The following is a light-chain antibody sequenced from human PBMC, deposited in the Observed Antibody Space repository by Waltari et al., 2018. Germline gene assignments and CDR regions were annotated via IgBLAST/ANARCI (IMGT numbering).Light chain of an antibody. CDR3: CSYASTAWV. Sequence: QSALTQPASVSGSPGLSITISCTGTSSDVGSYNFVSWYQQHPGKAPKLMIYDVTTRPSGVCNRFSGSKSGNTASLTISGLQAGDEADYYCCSYASTAWVFGGGTRLTVL. J-gene: IGLJ3*02. V-gene: IGLV2-23*02. CDR2: DVT. CDR1: SSDVGSYNF.